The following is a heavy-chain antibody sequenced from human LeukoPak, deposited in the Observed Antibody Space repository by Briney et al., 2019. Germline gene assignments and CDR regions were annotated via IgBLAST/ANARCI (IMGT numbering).Heavy chain of an antibody. CDR3: ATDWGSGFDI. CDR1: GYTFTSYY. CDR2: INPSGGST. V-gene: IGHV1-46*01. J-gene: IGHJ3*02. D-gene: IGHD3-16*01. Sequence: ASVKVSCKASGYTFTSYYMHWVRQAPGQGLEWMGIINPSGGSTSYAQKFQGRVTMTEDTSTDTAYMELSSLRSEDTAVYYCATDWGSGFDIWGQGTMVTVSS.